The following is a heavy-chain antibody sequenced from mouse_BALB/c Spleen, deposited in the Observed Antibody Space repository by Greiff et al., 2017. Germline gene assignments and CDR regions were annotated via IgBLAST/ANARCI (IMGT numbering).Heavy chain of an antibody. CDR2: IWAGGST. J-gene: IGHJ4*01. D-gene: IGHD2-10*02. V-gene: IGHV2-9*02. CDR1: GFSLTSYG. CDR3: ARYGNHYAMDY. Sequence: VQLQQSGPGLVAPSQSLSITCTVSGFSLTSYGVHWVRQPPGKGLEWLGVIWAGGSTNYNSALMSRLSISKDNSKSLVFLKMNSLQTDDTAMYYCARYGNHYAMDYWGQGTSVTVSS.